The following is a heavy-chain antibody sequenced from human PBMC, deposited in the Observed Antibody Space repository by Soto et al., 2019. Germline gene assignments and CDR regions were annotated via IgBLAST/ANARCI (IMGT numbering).Heavy chain of an antibody. CDR3: ASEQVILGTYGMDV. D-gene: IGHD3-10*01. V-gene: IGHV1-69*02. CDR1: GGTFSSYT. CDR2: IIPILGIA. J-gene: IGHJ6*04. Sequence: QVQLVQSGAEVKKPGSSVKVSCKASGGTFSSYTISWVRQAPGQGLEWMGRIIPILGIADYAQKFQGRVTITADNYTSTAYMELNSLRSEDTAVYYCASEQVILGTYGMDVLVKGTTVTVSS.